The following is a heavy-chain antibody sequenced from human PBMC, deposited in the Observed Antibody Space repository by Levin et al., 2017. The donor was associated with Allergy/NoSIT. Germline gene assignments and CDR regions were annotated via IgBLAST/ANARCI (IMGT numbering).Heavy chain of an antibody. CDR2: IHGDGTST. CDR3: ARENDGSSGAMDV. J-gene: IGHJ6*02. Sequence: GGSLRLSCAASGFTFRSYWMHWVRQAAGTGLVWVSRIHGDGTSTTYADSAKGRFTISRDNAKNILYLQMNSLRPEDTAVYYCARENDGSSGAMDVWGQGTTVTISS. CDR1: GFTFRSYW. D-gene: IGHD1-26*01. V-gene: IGHV3-74*01.